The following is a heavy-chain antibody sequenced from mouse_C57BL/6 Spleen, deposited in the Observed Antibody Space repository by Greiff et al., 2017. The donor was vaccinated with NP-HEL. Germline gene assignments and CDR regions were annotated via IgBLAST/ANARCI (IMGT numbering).Heavy chain of an antibody. Sequence: QVQLQQSGAELVRPGASVKLSCKASGYTFTDYYINWVKQRPGQGLEWIARIYPGSGNTYYNEKFKGKATLTAEKSSSTAYMQLSSLTSEDSAVYFCARSLYYGLYYFDYWGQGTTLTVSS. V-gene: IGHV1-76*01. J-gene: IGHJ2*01. CDR3: ARSLYYGLYYFDY. CDR1: GYTFTDYY. CDR2: IYPGSGNT. D-gene: IGHD2-1*01.